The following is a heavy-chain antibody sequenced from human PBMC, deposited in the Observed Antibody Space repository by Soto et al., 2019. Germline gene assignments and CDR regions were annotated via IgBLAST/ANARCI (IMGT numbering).Heavy chain of an antibody. CDR3: ARGYDYDSGGYLFDY. CDR1: GGSVSSNIYY. CDR2: IYYSGST. V-gene: IGHV4-31*03. J-gene: IGHJ4*02. Sequence: KTLETLSLTCSVSGGSVSSNIYYWTWIRQHPGKGPEWIGHIYYSGSTYYNPSLKSRVTISLDMSKNQFSLKLTSVSAADTAVYYCARGYDYDSGGYLFDYWGQGTLVTVSS. D-gene: IGHD3-22*01.